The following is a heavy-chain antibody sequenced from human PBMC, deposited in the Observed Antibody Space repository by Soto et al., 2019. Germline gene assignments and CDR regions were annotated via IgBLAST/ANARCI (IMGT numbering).Heavy chain of an antibody. J-gene: IGHJ3*02. D-gene: IGHD2-2*01. CDR1: GYTFTGYA. V-gene: IGHV1-3*01. CDR3: ATVDIVVVPASDAFDI. Sequence: QVQLVQSGAEVKKPGASVKVSCKASGYTFTGYAMHWVRQAPGQRLEWMGWINAGNGNTKYSQKFQGRVTITRDTSASTAYMELSSLRSEDTAVYYCATVDIVVVPASDAFDIWGQGTMVTVSS. CDR2: INAGNGNT.